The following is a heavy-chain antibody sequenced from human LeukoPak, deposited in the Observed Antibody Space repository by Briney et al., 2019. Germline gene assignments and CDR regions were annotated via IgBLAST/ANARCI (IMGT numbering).Heavy chain of an antibody. D-gene: IGHD6-13*01. V-gene: IGHV3-30*18. J-gene: IGHJ4*02. CDR3: AKRGHYSINWYHYFDY. CDR1: GFTFTTYG. Sequence: GGSLRLSCAATGFTFTTYGLHWVRQAPGKGLEWVAAIASNGGSEYYADSVKGRFTISRDNSKNTLFLQMNSLRPDDTAVYYCAKRGHYSINWYHYFDYWGQGTLVTVSS. CDR2: IASNGGSE.